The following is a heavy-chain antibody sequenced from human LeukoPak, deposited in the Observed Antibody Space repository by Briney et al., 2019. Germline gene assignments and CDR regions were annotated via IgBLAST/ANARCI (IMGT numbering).Heavy chain of an antibody. CDR3: ARDKLLWFGELYGAFDI. J-gene: IGHJ3*02. D-gene: IGHD3-10*01. CDR1: GFTFSSYS. CDR2: ISSSSSTI. Sequence: PGGSLRLSCAASGFTFSSYSMNWVRQAPGKGLEWGSYISSSSSTIYYADSAKGRFTISRDNAKNSLYLQMNSLRAEDTAVYYCARDKLLWFGELYGAFDIWGQGTMVTVSS. V-gene: IGHV3-48*04.